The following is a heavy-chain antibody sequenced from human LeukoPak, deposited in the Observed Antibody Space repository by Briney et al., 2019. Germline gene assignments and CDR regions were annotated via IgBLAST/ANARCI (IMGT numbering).Heavy chain of an antibody. D-gene: IGHD5-18*01. CDR3: ARAVDTAMVGIFRH. J-gene: IGHJ1*01. CDR2: ISSSSSYI. CDR1: GFTFSSYS. Sequence: GGSLRLSCAASGFTFSSYSMNWVRQAPGKGLEWVSSISSSSSYIYYADSVRGRFTISRDNAKNSLYLQMNSLRAEDTAVYYCARAVDTAMVGIFRHWGQGTLVTVSS. V-gene: IGHV3-21*01.